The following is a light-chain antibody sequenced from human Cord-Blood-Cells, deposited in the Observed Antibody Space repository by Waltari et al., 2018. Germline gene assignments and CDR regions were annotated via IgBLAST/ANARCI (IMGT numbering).Light chain of an antibody. J-gene: IGKJ4*01. CDR2: DAS. CDR3: QPRSNGLT. CDR1: QSVSSY. V-gene: IGKV3-11*01. Sequence: EIVLTQSPATLSLSPGERATLSCRASQSVSSYLAWYQQKPGQAPRLLIDDASNRATGIPARFSGSGSATDVPLTISSRELEDFAVYCGQPRSNGLTFGGGTKVEIK.